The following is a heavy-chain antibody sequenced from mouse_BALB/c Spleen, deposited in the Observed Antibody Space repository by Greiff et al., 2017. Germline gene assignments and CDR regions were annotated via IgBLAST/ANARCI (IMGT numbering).Heavy chain of an antibody. CDR3: ARKGYYGSRSYWYFDV. V-gene: IGHV2-2*02. D-gene: IGHD1-1*01. CDR2: IWSGGST. Sequence: VQLQQSGPALVQPSQSLSITCTVSGFSLTSYGVHWVRQSPGKGLEWLGVIWSGGSTDYNAAFISRLSVSKDNSKSQVFFKMNSLQANDTAIYYCARKGYYGSRSYWYFDVWGAGTTVTVSS. J-gene: IGHJ1*01. CDR1: GFSLTSYG.